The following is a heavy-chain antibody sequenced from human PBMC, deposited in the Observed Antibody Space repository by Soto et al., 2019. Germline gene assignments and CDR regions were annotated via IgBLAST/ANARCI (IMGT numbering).Heavy chain of an antibody. J-gene: IGHJ6*02. Sequence: SQTLSLTCAISGDSVSSNSAAWNWIRQSPSRGLEWLGRTYYRSKWYNDYAVSVKSRITINPDTSKNQFSLQLNSVTPEDTAVYYCARGGSYRLLYNYYYYGMDVWGQGTTVTVSS. V-gene: IGHV6-1*01. D-gene: IGHD1-26*01. CDR1: GDSVSSNSAA. CDR2: TYYRSKWYN. CDR3: ARGGSYRLLYNYYYYGMDV.